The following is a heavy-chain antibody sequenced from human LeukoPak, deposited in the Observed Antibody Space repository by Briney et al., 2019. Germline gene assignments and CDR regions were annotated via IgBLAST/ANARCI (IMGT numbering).Heavy chain of an antibody. J-gene: IGHJ3*02. CDR1: GFTFSNFG. Sequence: GGSLRLSCAASGFTFSNFGMHWVRQTPGKGLEWVAFIRYDGSNEYFADSVKGRFTISRDNSKNTLYLQMNSLRAEDTAVYYCATTRDGVYAFDIWGQGTMVTVSS. CDR3: ATTRDGVYAFDI. D-gene: IGHD3-16*01. CDR2: IRYDGSNE. V-gene: IGHV3-30*02.